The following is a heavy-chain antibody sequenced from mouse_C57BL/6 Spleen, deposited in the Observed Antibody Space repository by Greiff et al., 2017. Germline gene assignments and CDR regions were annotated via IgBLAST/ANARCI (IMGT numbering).Heavy chain of an antibody. D-gene: IGHD1-1*01. J-gene: IGHJ1*03. CDR1: GYTFTDYY. V-gene: IGHV1-19*01. Sequence: VQLQQSGPVLVKPGASVKMSCKASGYTFTDYYMHWVKQSHGKSLEWIGDINPYNGGTSYNQKFKGKATLTVDKSSSTAYMERNSLTSEDSAVYYCAGLTSVVAPPPRDLDVWGTGTTVTVSS. CDR2: INPYNGGT. CDR3: AGLTSVVAPPPRDLDV.